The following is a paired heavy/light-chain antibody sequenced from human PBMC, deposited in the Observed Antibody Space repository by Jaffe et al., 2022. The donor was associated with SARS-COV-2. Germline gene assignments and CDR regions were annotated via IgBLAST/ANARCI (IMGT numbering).Heavy chain of an antibody. CDR1: GYSFTSYW. J-gene: IGHJ5*02. Sequence: EVQLVQSGAEVKKPGESLRISCKGSGYSFTSYWISWVRQMPGKGLEWMGRIDPSDSYTNYSPSFQGHVTISADKSITTAYLQWSSLKASDTAMYYCARHDAKGSGSYYNVGWFDPWGQGTLVTVSS. CDR3: ARHDAKGSGSYYNVGWFDP. CDR2: IDPSDSYT. D-gene: IGHD3-10*01. V-gene: IGHV5-10-1*03.
Light chain of an antibody. V-gene: IGLV1-44*01. CDR1: SSNIGSNT. CDR2: SNN. CDR3: AGWDDSLNGVL. Sequence: QSVLTQPPSASGTPGQRVTISCSGSSSNIGSNTVNWYQQLPGTAPKLLIYSNNQRPSGVPDRFSGSKSGTSASLAISGLQSEDEADYYCAGWDDSLNGVLFGGGTKLTVL. J-gene: IGLJ2*01.